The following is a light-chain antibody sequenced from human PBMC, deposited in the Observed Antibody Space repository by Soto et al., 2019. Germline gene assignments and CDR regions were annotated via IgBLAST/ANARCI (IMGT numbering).Light chain of an antibody. Sequence: EIVMTQSPATLSVSPGERATLSCRASQNIGGTLAWYQQKPGQAPRLLFYGASARATGIPDRCSGSGSGTEFTLTISSMQSADFAVYYCQQFHNWPPLTFGGGTKVEI. V-gene: IGKV3-15*01. CDR2: GAS. CDR3: QQFHNWPPLT. CDR1: QNIGGT. J-gene: IGKJ4*02.